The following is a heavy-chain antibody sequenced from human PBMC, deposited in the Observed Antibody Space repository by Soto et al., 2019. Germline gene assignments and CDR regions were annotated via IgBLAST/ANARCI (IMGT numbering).Heavy chain of an antibody. CDR2: IGTAGDT. V-gene: IGHV3-13*01. CDR1: GFTFSSYD. Sequence: GGSLRLSCAASGFTFSSYDMHWVRQATGKGLEWVSAIGTAGDTYYPGSVKGRFTISRENAKNSLYLQMNSLRAGDTAVYYCARAVSDDYIDYYYYMDVWGKGTTVTVSS. J-gene: IGHJ6*03. CDR3: ARAVSDDYIDYYYYMDV. D-gene: IGHD4-4*01.